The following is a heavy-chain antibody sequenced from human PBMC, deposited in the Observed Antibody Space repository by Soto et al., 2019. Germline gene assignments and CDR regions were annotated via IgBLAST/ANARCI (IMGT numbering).Heavy chain of an antibody. CDR2: ISSGSSYI. CDR1: GFAFSSYS. Sequence: EVQLVESGGGLVKPGGSLRLSCAASGFAFSSYSMNWVRQAPGKGLEGVSSISSGSSYIYYADSVKGRFTISRDNAKNSLYLQMNSLRAEDTAVYYCARDRAAGTIFLSRYYGMDVWGQGTTVTVSS. D-gene: IGHD3-3*01. V-gene: IGHV3-21*01. CDR3: ARDRAAGTIFLSRYYGMDV. J-gene: IGHJ6*02.